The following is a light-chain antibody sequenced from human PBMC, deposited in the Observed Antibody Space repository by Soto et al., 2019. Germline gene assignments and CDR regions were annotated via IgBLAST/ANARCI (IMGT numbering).Light chain of an antibody. CDR2: QVT. Sequence: QSALTQPASVSGSPGQSITISCTGTSSDLPIYNYVSWYQQQPGKAPKLMIYQVTNRPSGVSNRFSGSRSGNTASLTISGLQAEDEADYYCSSYTDRSNYVFGTGTKVTVL. CDR1: SSDLPIYNY. V-gene: IGLV2-14*01. CDR3: SSYTDRSNYV. J-gene: IGLJ1*01.